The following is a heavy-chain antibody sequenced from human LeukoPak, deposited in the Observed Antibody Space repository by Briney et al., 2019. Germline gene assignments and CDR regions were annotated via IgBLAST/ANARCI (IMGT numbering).Heavy chain of an antibody. Sequence: ASVKVSCKASGGTFSSYAISWVRQAPGQGLEWMGGIIPIFGTANYAQKFQGRVTITADESTSTAYMELSSLRSEDTAVYYCASRDANMVRGVIDPEYYFDYWGQGTLVTVSS. CDR1: GGTFSSYA. J-gene: IGHJ4*02. CDR3: ASRDANMVRGVIDPEYYFDY. D-gene: IGHD3-10*01. CDR2: IIPIFGTA. V-gene: IGHV1-69*13.